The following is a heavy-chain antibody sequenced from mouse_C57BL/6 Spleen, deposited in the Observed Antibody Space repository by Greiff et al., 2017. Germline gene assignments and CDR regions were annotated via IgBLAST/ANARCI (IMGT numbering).Heavy chain of an antibody. CDR3: ARQRAMDY. J-gene: IGHJ4*01. CDR1: GFTFSSYT. V-gene: IGHV5-9*01. CDR2: ISGGGGNT. Sequence: DVHLVESGGGLVKPGGSLKLSCAASGFTFSSYTMSWVRQTPEKRLEWVATISGGGGNTYYPDSVKGRFTISRDNAKNTLYLQRSSLRSEDTALYYCARQRAMDYWGQGTSVTVSS.